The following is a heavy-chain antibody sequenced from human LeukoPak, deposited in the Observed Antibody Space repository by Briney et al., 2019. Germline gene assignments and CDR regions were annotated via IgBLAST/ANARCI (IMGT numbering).Heavy chain of an antibody. D-gene: IGHD3-10*01. CDR2: IWYDGSNK. V-gene: IGHV3-33*01. Sequence: GRSLRLSCAASGFTFSSYGMHWVRQAPGKGLEWVAVIWYDGSNKYYADSVKGRFTISRDNSKNTLYLQMNSLRAEDTAVYYCAREMVYRFGELLWNLSDYYYYGMDVRGQGTTVTVSS. CDR3: AREMVYRFGELLWNLSDYYYYGMDV. J-gene: IGHJ6*02. CDR1: GFTFSSYG.